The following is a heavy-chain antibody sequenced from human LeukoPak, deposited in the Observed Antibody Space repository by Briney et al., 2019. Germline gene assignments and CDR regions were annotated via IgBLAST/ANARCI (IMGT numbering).Heavy chain of an antibody. CDR3: ARTYPTYYDVWSGYYRHYMDV. J-gene: IGHJ6*03. Sequence: ASVNVSCKASGYTFTGYYMHWVRQAPGQGLEWMGWINPNSGNTGYAQKFQGRVTITRNTSISTAYMELSSLRSEDTALYYCARTYPTYYDVWSGYYRHYMDVWGKGTTVTVSS. CDR2: INPNSGNT. V-gene: IGHV1-8*03. D-gene: IGHD3-3*01. CDR1: GYTFTGYY.